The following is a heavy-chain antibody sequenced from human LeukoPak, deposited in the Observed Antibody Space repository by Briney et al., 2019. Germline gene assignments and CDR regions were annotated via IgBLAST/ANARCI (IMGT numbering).Heavy chain of an antibody. J-gene: IGHJ5*02. CDR2: ISGSGGST. CDR3: ARDCLPIAVAGTGGNWFDP. D-gene: IGHD6-19*01. V-gene: IGHV3-23*01. Sequence: GGSLRLSCAASGFTFSSYAMSWVRQAPGKGLEWVSAISGSGGSTYYADSVKGRFTISRGNSKNTLYLQMNSLRAEDTAVYYCARDCLPIAVAGTGGNWFDPWGQGTLVTVSS. CDR1: GFTFSSYA.